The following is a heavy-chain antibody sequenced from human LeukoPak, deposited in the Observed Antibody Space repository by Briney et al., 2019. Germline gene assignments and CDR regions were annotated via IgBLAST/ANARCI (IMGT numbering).Heavy chain of an antibody. Sequence: SETLPLICTVSGGSISSSDYSWCWIRLPPGKGLEWIGSYYGSCNTYYNRSLRSRVTISVDTSKNQFSLKVNSVTAADTAVYYCARHSGGVTGTTHWFDPWGQGTLVTVSS. D-gene: IGHD1-7*01. CDR2: YYGSCNT. CDR1: GGSISSSDYS. CDR3: ARHSGGVTGTTHWFDP. J-gene: IGHJ5*02. V-gene: IGHV4-39*01.